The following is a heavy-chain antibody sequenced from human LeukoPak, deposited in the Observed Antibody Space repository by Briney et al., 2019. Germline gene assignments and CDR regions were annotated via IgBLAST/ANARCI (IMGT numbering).Heavy chain of an antibody. CDR2: ISAYNGNT. CDR3: ARDFGTPIAAAAHYYYGMDV. CDR1: GYTFTSYG. D-gene: IGHD6-13*01. V-gene: IGHV1-18*01. Sequence: GASVKVSCKASGYTFTSYGISWVRQAPGQGLEWMGWISAYNGNTNYAQKLQGRVTMTTDTSTSTAYMELRSLRSDDTAVYYCARDFGTPIAAAAHYYYGMDVWGQGTTVTVSS. J-gene: IGHJ6*02.